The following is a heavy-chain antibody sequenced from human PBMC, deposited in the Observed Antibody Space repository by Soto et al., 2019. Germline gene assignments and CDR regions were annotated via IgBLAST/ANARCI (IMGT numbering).Heavy chain of an antibody. CDR2: ISGSGSPT. D-gene: IGHD1-26*01. CDR1: GFTFSSYA. V-gene: IGHV3-23*01. CDR3: ARDMSGGTYNYYYGMDV. Sequence: EVQLLESGGGLGQPGGSLRLSCAASGFTFSSYAMTWVRQAPGRGLEWVSAISGSGSPTYYADSVKGRFTISRDNSKNPLYLQMNGLRADDTAVYYCARDMSGGTYNYYYGMDVWGQGTTVTVSS. J-gene: IGHJ6*02.